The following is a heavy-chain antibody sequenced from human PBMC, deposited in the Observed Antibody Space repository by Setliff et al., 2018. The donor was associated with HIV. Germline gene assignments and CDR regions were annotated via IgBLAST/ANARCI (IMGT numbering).Heavy chain of an antibody. CDR1: GFTFSSYS. V-gene: IGHV3-48*01. CDR3: ARDGLEGDMAGRQRTYAFGY. D-gene: IGHD2-15*01. J-gene: IGHJ4*03. Sequence: GGSLRLSCAASGFTFSSYSMNWVRQAPGKGLEWVSYISSSSSTICYADSVKGRFTISRDNAKNSLYLQMNSLRAEDTAVYYCARDGLEGDMAGRQRTYAFGYWGQGTTVTVSS. CDR2: ISSSSSTI.